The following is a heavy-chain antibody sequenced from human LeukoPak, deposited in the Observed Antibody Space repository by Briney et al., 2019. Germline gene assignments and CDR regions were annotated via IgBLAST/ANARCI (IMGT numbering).Heavy chain of an antibody. CDR1: GGSVSSGSYY. V-gene: IGHV4-61*01. CDR3: ASQLGLGAFDI. CDR2: IYYSGST. Sequence: SETLSLTCTVSGGSVSSGSYYWSWIRQPPGKGLEWIGYIYYSGSTNYNPSLKSRVTISVDKSKNQFSLKLSFVTAADTAVYYCASQLGLGAFDIWGQGTMVTVSS. J-gene: IGHJ3*02. D-gene: IGHD7-27*01.